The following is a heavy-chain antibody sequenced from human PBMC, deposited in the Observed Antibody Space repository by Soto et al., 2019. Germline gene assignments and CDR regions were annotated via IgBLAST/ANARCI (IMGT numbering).Heavy chain of an antibody. CDR1: GFTVSSNF. J-gene: IGHJ6*02. D-gene: IGHD4-4*01. CDR2: IYSGGST. Sequence: PGGSLRLSCAASGFTVSSNFMSWVRQAPGKGLEWVSVIYSGGSTYYADSVKGRFTISRDNSKNMLYLQMNSLRAEDTAVYYCAGSSYSPYYYYGMDVWGQGTTVTVSS. V-gene: IGHV3-53*01. CDR3: AGSSYSPYYYYGMDV.